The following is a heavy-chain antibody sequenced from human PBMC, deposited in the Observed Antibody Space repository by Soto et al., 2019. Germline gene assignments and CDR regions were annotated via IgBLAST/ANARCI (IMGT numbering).Heavy chain of an antibody. Sequence: GGSLRLSCAASGFTFSSYEMNWVRQAPGKGLEWVSYISSSGSTIYYADSVKGRFTISRDNAKNSLYLQMNSLRAEDTAVYYCARESSGGKLGSGSVDYWGQGTLVTVSS. D-gene: IGHD7-27*01. J-gene: IGHJ4*02. V-gene: IGHV3-48*03. CDR1: GFTFSSYE. CDR2: ISSSGSTI. CDR3: ARESSGGKLGSGSVDY.